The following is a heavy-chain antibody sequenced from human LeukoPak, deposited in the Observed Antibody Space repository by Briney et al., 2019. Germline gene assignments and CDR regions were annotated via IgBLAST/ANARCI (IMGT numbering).Heavy chain of an antibody. CDR1: GGSISSGGYS. J-gene: IGHJ4*02. D-gene: IGHD2-21*02. CDR3: ARGCGGDCLGDY. CDR2: IYHSGST. V-gene: IGHV4-30-2*01. Sequence: SETLSLTCAVSGGSISSGGYSWSWIRQPPGKGLEWIGYIYHSGSTYYNPSLKSRVTISVDTSKNQFSLKLSSVTAADTAVYYCARGCGGDCLGDYWGQGTLVTVSS.